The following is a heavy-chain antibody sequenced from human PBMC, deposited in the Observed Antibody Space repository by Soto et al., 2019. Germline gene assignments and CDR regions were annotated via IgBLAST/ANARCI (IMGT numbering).Heavy chain of an antibody. V-gene: IGHV3-48*02. CDR3: ARDNGMAGSFDP. CDR2: ITAGGGTK. J-gene: IGHJ5*02. D-gene: IGHD2-8*01. Sequence: EMQLVESGGGLVRRGGSLRLSCAASGFTFSSYSMNWVRQAPGKGLEWVSYITAGGGTKYYADSVKGRFTISRDNAKNSLYLQMSGLRDEDTAVYYCARDNGMAGSFDPWGQGTLVIVSS. CDR1: GFTFSSYS.